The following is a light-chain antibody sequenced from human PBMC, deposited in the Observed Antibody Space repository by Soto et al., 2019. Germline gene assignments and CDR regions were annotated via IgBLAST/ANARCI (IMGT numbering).Light chain of an antibody. CDR1: SSYIGSHL. Sequence: QSVLTQPPSVSGTPGQRVTISCSGSSSYIGSHLVNWYQQVPGTAPRLLIYTTNQLPSGVPDRFSDSKSGTSASLAISGLQSEDEAHYYCATWDAILQSLVFGGATKVTVL. CDR3: ATWDAILQSLV. J-gene: IGLJ3*02. V-gene: IGLV1-44*01. CDR2: TTN.